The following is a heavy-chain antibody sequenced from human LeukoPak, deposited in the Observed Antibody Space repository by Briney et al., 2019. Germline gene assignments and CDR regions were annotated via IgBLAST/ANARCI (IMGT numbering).Heavy chain of an antibody. CDR2: ISGSGGST. CDR3: AKDGYSSGSKFDY. CDR1: GFTVSSNY. J-gene: IGHJ4*02. D-gene: IGHD6-19*01. Sequence: PGGSLRLSCAASGFTVSSNYMSWVRQAPGKGLKWVSGISGSGGSTYYADSVKGRFTISRDNSKNTLYLQMNSLRAEDTAVYYCAKDGYSSGSKFDYWGQGTLVTVSS. V-gene: IGHV3-23*01.